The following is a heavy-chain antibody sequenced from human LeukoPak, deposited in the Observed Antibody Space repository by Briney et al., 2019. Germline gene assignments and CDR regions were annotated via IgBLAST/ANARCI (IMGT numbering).Heavy chain of an antibody. J-gene: IGHJ6*03. CDR3: ARDRQQWLVFGASYYYMDV. Sequence: GGSLRLSCAASGFTFSSYAMHWVRQAPGKGLEWVAVISYDGSNKYYADSVKGRFTISRDNSKNTLYLQMNSLRAEDTAVYYCARDRQQWLVFGASYYYMDVWGKGTTVTVSS. CDR2: ISYDGSNK. V-gene: IGHV3-30*04. D-gene: IGHD6-19*01. CDR1: GFTFSSYA.